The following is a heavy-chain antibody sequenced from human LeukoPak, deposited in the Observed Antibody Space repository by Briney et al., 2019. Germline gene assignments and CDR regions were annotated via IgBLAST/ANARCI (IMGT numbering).Heavy chain of an antibody. J-gene: IGHJ6*02. CDR1: GYTFTSYG. V-gene: IGHV1-18*01. D-gene: IGHD3-22*01. CDR3: ARTYYDSSGYYYNYYYGMDV. CDR2: ISAYNGNT. Sequence: ASVKVSCKASGYTFTSYGISWVRRAPGQGLEWMGWISAYNGNTNYAQKLQGRVTMTTDTSTSTAYMELRSLRSDDTAVYYCARTYYDSSGYYYNYYYGMDVWGQGTTVTVSS.